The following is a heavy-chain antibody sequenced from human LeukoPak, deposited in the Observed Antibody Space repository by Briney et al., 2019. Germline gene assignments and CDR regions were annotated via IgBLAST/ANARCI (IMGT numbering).Heavy chain of an antibody. Sequence: GGSLRLSCAASGFTFTSYTMNWVRQAPGQGLEWVSSISSSSSYIYYADSVKGRFTISRDSAKNSLYLQMNSLRAEDTAVYYCARGPSKRSGTDYWGQGTLVTVSS. CDR3: ARGPSKRSGTDY. CDR1: GFTFTSYT. CDR2: ISSSSSYI. D-gene: IGHD3-10*01. V-gene: IGHV3-21*01. J-gene: IGHJ4*02.